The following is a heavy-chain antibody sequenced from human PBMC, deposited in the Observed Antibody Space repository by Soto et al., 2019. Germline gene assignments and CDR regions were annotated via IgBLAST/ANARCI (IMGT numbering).Heavy chain of an antibody. D-gene: IGHD3-10*01. J-gene: IGHJ6*04. CDR1: GFTFSSYG. CDR2: IWYDGSNK. V-gene: IGHV3-33*01. CDR3: ARDPIDEVRGVPPLDV. Sequence: GGSLRLSCAASGFTFSSYGMHWVRQAPGKGLEWVAVIWYDGSNKYYADSVKGRFTISRDNSKNTLYLQMNSLRAEDTAVYYCARDPIDEVRGVPPLDVWGKGTTVTVSS.